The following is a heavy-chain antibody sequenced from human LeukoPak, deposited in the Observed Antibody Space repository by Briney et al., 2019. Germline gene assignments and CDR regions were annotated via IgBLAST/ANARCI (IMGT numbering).Heavy chain of an antibody. CDR3: AREGVAAAGTLVRSVADY. CDR2: IYYSGST. J-gene: IGHJ4*02. CDR1: GGSISSGGYY. V-gene: IGHV4-31*03. D-gene: IGHD6-13*01. Sequence: SETLSLTCTVSGGSISSGGYYWSWIRQHPGKGLEWIGYIYYSGSTYYNPSLKSRVTISVDTSKNQFSLKLSSVTAADTAVYYCAREGVAAAGTLVRSVADYWGQGTLVTVAS.